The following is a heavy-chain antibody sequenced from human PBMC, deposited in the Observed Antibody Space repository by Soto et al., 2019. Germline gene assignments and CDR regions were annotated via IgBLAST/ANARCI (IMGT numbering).Heavy chain of an antibody. V-gene: IGHV4-59*01. Sequence: PSETLSLTCPVSGDSISSYYWSWIRQPPKKNLEWIGSVYYGGSTTYNPSLKSRVTISVDTSKNQFSLKLNSVTAADTAFYYCARGARRGYPNYFDPWGQGTLVTVSS. J-gene: IGHJ5*02. D-gene: IGHD1-7*01. CDR2: VYYGGST. CDR3: ARGARRGYPNYFDP. CDR1: GDSISSYY.